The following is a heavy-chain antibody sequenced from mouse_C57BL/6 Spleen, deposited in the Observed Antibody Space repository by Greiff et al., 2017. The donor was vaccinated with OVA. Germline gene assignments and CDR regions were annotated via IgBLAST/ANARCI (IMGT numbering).Heavy chain of an antibody. CDR2: LDPSASYT. D-gene: IGHD1-1*01. J-gene: IGHJ3*01. CDR1: GYTFTSYW. Sequence: VQLQQSGAELVRPGTSVKLSCKASGYTFTSYWMHWVKQRPGQGLEWIGVLDPSASYTNYNQKFKGKATLTVDTSSSTVYMELSSLTSEDSAVYYCARPLYCGSSLFADWGQGTLVTVSA. CDR3: ARPLYCGSSLFAD. V-gene: IGHV1-59*01.